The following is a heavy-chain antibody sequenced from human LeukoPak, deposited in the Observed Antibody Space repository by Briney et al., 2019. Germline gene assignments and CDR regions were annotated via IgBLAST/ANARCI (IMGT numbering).Heavy chain of an antibody. V-gene: IGHV3-74*01. D-gene: IGHD6-19*01. CDR2: INSDGSDT. CDR3: ARDKQSPFDY. Sequence: GGSLRLSCAASGFTFSSYWMHWVRQAPGKGLVWVSRINSDGSDTTCADSVKGRFIISRDNARNTLSLRMNSLRAEDTAVYYCARDKQSPFDYWGQGALVTVSS. J-gene: IGHJ4*02. CDR1: GFTFSSYW.